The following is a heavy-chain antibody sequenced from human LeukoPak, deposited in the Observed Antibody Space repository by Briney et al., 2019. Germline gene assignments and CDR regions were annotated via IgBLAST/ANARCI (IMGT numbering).Heavy chain of an antibody. CDR1: GFTFSSYS. CDR3: ARDRRAVGNN. J-gene: IGHJ4*02. CDR2: ISSSSTI. D-gene: IGHD6-19*01. Sequence: GGSLRLSCAASGFTFSSYSMNWVRQAPGKGLEWVSYISSSSTIYYADSVKGRFTISRDNAKNSLYLQMNSLRAEDTAVYYCARDRRAVGNNWGQGTLVTVSS. V-gene: IGHV3-48*01.